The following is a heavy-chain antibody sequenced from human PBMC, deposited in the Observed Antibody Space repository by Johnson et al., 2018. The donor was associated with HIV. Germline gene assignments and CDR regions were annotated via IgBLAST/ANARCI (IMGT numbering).Heavy chain of an antibody. J-gene: IGHJ3*02. CDR1: GFTFSSYA. V-gene: IGHV3-64*04. Sequence: QVQLVESGGGLVQPGGSLRLSCPVSGFTFSSYALHWVRQAPGKGLAYVSAISSNGGSTIYYADPVKGRFTISRDNAKNSLYLQMNSLRAGDTAVYYCARVTNDAFDIWGQGTMVTVSS. CDR2: ISSNGGSTI. CDR3: ARVTNDAFDI.